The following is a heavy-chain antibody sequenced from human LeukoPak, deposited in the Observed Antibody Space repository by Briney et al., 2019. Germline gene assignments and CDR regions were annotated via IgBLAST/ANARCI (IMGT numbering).Heavy chain of an antibody. D-gene: IGHD6-13*01. Sequence: SETLSLTCTASGGSISSYYWSWIRQPAGKGLEWIGRIYTSGSTNYNPSLKSRVTMSVDTSKNQFSLKLSSVTAADTAVYYCASGVAAAGTIDYWGQGTLVTVSS. CDR1: GGSISSYY. CDR2: IYTSGST. V-gene: IGHV4-4*07. J-gene: IGHJ4*02. CDR3: ASGVAAAGTIDY.